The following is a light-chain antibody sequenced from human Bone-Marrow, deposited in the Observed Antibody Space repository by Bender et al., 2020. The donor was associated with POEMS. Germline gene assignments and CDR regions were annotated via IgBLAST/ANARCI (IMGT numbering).Light chain of an antibody. Sequence: NSMLTQPHSVSESPGKTVSISCTRSSGNIASNYVQWYQRRPGSAPTTVIYEDNQRPSGVPDRFSGSIDISSNSASLTISGLMTEDEADYYCQSHDGYTSVFGGGTKLTVL. J-gene: IGLJ3*02. V-gene: IGLV6-57*03. CDR2: EDN. CDR3: QSHDGYTSV. CDR1: SGNIASNY.